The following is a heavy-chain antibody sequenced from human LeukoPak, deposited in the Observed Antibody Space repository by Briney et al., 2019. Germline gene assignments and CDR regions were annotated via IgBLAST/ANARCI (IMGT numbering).Heavy chain of an antibody. Sequence: TGGSLRLSCAASGFTVSSNYMSWVRQPPGKGLEWIGEINHSGSTNYNPSLKSRVTISVDTSKNQFSLKLSSVTAADTAVYYCARGRIIPGPPTATEVYFQHWGQGTLVTVSS. J-gene: IGHJ1*01. D-gene: IGHD3-10*01. CDR2: INHSGST. CDR3: ARGRIIPGPPTATEVYFQH. CDR1: GFTVSSNY. V-gene: IGHV4-34*01.